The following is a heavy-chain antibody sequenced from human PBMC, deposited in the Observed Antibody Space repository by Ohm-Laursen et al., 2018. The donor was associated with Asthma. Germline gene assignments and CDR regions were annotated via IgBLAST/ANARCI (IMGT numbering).Heavy chain of an antibody. D-gene: IGHD1-20*01. V-gene: IGHV3-21*01. CDR1: GYTFSRYS. J-gene: IGHJ4*02. CDR2: ISTASTFI. CDR3: AITGTTTRFDY. Sequence: SLRLSCTASGYTFSRYSIHWIRQAPGKGLEWVASISTASTFIYYADSVRGRFTTSRDNATNSLYLQMNSLRAEDTAVYYCAITGTTTRFDYWGQGTLVTVSS.